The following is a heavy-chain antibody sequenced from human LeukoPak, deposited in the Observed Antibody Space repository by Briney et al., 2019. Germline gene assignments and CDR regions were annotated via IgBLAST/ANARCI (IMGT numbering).Heavy chain of an antibody. V-gene: IGHV1-8*01. CDR3: TSASSGRRDN. CDR2: MNPNSGNT. D-gene: IGHD6-19*01. CDR1: GYTFTSCD. Sequence: ASVKVSCKASGYTFTSCDINWVRQATGQGLEWMGWMNPNSGNTGYGQSFQGRITMTRDISIGTAYMELSNLTSEDTAIYNCTSASSGRRDNWGQGTLVTVS. J-gene: IGHJ4*02.